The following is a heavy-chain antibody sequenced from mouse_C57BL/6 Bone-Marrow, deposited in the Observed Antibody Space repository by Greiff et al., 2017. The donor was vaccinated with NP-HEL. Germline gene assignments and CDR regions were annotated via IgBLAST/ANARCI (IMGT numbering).Heavy chain of an antibody. D-gene: IGHD2-10*01. J-gene: IGHJ2*01. V-gene: IGHV5-4*03. CDR1: GFTFSSYA. CDR3: ARALLLLFDY. CDR2: ISDGGSYT. Sequence: DVMLVESGGGLVKPGGSLKLSCAASGFTFSSYAMSWVRQTPEKRLEWVATISDGGSYTYYPDNVKGRFTISRDNAKNNLYLQMSHLKSEDTAMYYCARALLLLFDYWGQGTTLTVSS.